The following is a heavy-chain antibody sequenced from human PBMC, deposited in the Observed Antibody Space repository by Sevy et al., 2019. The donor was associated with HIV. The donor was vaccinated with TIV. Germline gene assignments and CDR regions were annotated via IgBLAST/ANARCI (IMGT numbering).Heavy chain of an antibody. CDR3: AKGGQWLVRDWFDP. J-gene: IGHJ5*02. D-gene: IGHD6-19*01. CDR2: ISCDGSNK. Sequence: GGSLRLSCAASGFTFSSYGMHWVRQAPGKGLDWVTVISCDGSNKYYAHSVKGRFTISRDNSKNTLYLQMNSLRVEDTAVYYCAKGGQWLVRDWFDPWGQGTLVTVSS. CDR1: GFTFSSYG. V-gene: IGHV3-30*18.